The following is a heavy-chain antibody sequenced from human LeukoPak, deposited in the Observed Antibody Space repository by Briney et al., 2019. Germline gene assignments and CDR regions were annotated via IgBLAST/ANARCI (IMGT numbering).Heavy chain of an antibody. CDR3: ARGAYDFWSGYLDAFDI. CDR1: GGSISSYY. V-gene: IGHV4-39*01. D-gene: IGHD3-3*01. J-gene: IGHJ3*02. CDR2: IYYSGST. Sequence: SETLSLTCTVSGGSISSYYWGWIRQPPGKGLEWIGSIYYSGSTYYNPSLKSRVTISVDTSKNQFSLKLSSVTAADTAVYYCARGAYDFWSGYLDAFDIWGQGTMVTVSS.